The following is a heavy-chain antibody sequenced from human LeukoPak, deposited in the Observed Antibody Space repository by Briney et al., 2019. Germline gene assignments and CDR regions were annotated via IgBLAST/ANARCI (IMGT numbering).Heavy chain of an antibody. D-gene: IGHD3-10*01. J-gene: IGHJ3*02. CDR3: PRAGSGISNAFDI. CDR2: LYYSGRT. V-gene: IGHV4-59*01. CDR1: GVYISSYY. Sequence: SEALSLTCSGSGVYISSYYWSWIRQPPGKGLEWIGYLYYSGRTNSNPSLKSRVTMSVDTSKNQFSLKLRSVPAADTARYVFPRAGSGISNAFDIWGQGTMVTVSS.